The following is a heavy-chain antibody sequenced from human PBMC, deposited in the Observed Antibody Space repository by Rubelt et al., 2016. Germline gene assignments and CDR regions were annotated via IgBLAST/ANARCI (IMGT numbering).Heavy chain of an antibody. J-gene: IGHJ4*02. CDR2: IKEDGSAK. Sequence: EVQLVESGGGLVKPGGSLRLSCVASGFTFKNAWMTWVRQAPGKGLECVANIKEDGSAKYYVDSVKGRFTVSRDNAKNSLYLQMNSLTVEDTAVYYCSRAIPTATTGGIYWGQGTLVTVSS. D-gene: IGHD4-17*01. CDR1: GFTFKNAW. CDR3: SRAIPTATTGGIY. V-gene: IGHV3-7*01.